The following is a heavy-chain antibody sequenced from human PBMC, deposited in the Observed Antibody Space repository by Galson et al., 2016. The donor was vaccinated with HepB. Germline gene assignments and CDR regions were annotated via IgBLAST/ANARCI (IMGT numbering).Heavy chain of an antibody. J-gene: IGHJ5*02. CDR2: MSHDGSHI. D-gene: IGHD6-19*01. CDR1: GFTFSNYA. CDR3: AKDHGNRWLNNWFDP. V-gene: IGHV3-30*18. Sequence: SLRLSCAASGFTFSNYAMHWIRQAPGKGLGWVAVMSHDGSHIFYVDSVKGRFSISRDNSKNTLYLQMNSLRDENTAVYYCAKDHGNRWLNNWFDPWGQGTLVTVSS.